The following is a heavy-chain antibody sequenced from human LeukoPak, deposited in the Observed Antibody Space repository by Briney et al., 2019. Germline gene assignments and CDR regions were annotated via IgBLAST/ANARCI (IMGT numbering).Heavy chain of an antibody. J-gene: IGHJ4*02. V-gene: IGHV4-4*02. D-gene: IGHD3-10*01. CDR1: GGSISSSNW. CDR2: IYQSGST. CDR3: ARGEAYRSGTVHCDY. Sequence: SETLSLTCAVSGGSISSSNWWSWVRQPPGKGLEWIGEIYQSGSTNCNPSLRSLVTISVDKSKNPFSLKLTSVTAPDTPVYYCARGEAYRSGTVHCDYWGQGALVTVSS.